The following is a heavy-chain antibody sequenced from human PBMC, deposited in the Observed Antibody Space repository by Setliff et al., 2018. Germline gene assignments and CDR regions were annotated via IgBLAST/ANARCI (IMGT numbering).Heavy chain of an antibody. V-gene: IGHV1-2*02. CDR2: INPNSGGT. D-gene: IGHD3-9*01. CDR1: GYTFTGYY. CDR3: AGVDVLTASPF. Sequence: EASVKVSCKASGYTFTGYYMHWVRQAPGQGLEWMGWINPNSGGTNYAQKFQGRVTMTRDASITTAYLDLSRLTSDDTASYYCAGVDVLTASPFWGLGTRVTVSS. J-gene: IGHJ4*02.